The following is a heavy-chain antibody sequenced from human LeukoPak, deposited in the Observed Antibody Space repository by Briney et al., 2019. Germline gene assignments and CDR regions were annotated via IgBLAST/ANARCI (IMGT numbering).Heavy chain of an antibody. J-gene: IGHJ4*02. V-gene: IGHV3-23*01. CDR2: IRGSGADK. CDR3: AKISWDGRGTFD. Sequence: HPGGSLRLPCAASGFSFSTYSMSWVRQAPGKGLEWVSSIRGSGADKYYADSVKGRFSISRDNSQDTLSLQMNSLRAEDTAVYYCAKISWDGRGTFDWGRGTLVTVS. D-gene: IGHD1/OR15-1a*01. CDR1: GFSFSTYS.